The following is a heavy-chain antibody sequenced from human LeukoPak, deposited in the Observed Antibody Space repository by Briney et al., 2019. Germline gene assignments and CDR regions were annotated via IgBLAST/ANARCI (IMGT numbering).Heavy chain of an antibody. CDR1: GFTFSDYY. J-gene: IGHJ4*02. Sequence: GGSLRLSCAASGFTFSDYYMSWIRQAPGKGLEWVSYISSSGSTIYYADSVKGRFTISRDNSKNTLYLQMNSLRAEDTAVYYCASPGYSSGWWYVDYWGQGTLVTVSS. CDR3: ASPGYSSGWWYVDY. CDR2: ISSSGSTI. D-gene: IGHD6-19*01. V-gene: IGHV3-11*04.